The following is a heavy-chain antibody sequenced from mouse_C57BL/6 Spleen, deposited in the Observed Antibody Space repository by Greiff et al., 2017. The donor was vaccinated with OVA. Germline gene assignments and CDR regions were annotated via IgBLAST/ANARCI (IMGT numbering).Heavy chain of an antibody. V-gene: IGHV1-64*01. CDR2: IHPNSGST. CDR3: ARPPIYYYGSSYFDY. D-gene: IGHD1-1*01. J-gene: IGHJ2*01. CDR1: GYTFTSYW. Sequence: QVQLKESGAELVKPGASVKLSCKASGYTFTSYWMHWVKQRPGQGLEWIGMIHPNSGSTNYNEKFKSKATLTVDKSSSTAYMQLSSLTSEDSAVYYCARPPIYYYGSSYFDYWGQGTTLTVSS.